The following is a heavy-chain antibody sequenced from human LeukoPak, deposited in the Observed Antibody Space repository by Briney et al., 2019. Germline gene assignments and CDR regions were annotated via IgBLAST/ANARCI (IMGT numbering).Heavy chain of an antibody. CDR1: GFSFSGYG. D-gene: IGHD4-17*01. V-gene: IGHV3-30*02. Sequence: GGSLRLSCAASGFSFSGYGVHWVRQAPGKGLEWVAFIRYDGSNEYYADSVKGRFTISRDNSKNTLYLQMNSLRAEDTAVYYCARVRLRDDAFDIWGQGTMVTVSS. CDR3: ARVRLRDDAFDI. J-gene: IGHJ3*02. CDR2: IRYDGSNE.